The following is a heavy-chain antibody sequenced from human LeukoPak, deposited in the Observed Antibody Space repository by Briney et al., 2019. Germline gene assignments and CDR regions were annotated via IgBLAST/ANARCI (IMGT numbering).Heavy chain of an antibody. V-gene: IGHV4-30-4*02. D-gene: IGHD3-9*01. J-gene: IGHJ5*02. CDR3: AREAPYYDILTGYYSNWFDP. CDR1: VGSISSGDYY. Sequence: PSDTLSLTRALSVGSISSGDYYCGSIRQPPGKVLEWIGYIYYSGRTYNNPSLKSRDTISVVTSKNQFALKLSSVTAADTAVYYCAREAPYYDILTGYYSNWFDPWGQGTLVTVSS. CDR2: IYYSGRT.